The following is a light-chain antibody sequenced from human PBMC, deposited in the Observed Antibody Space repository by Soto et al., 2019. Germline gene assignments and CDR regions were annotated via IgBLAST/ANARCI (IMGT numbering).Light chain of an antibody. J-gene: IGKJ1*01. CDR3: HQYGGSPQT. CDR1: QSVSNY. V-gene: IGKV3-20*01. CDR2: GSS. Sequence: EIVLTQSPGTLSLSPGERATLSCRASQSVSNYLAWYQRKTDQAPSLLIYGSSSRATGIPDRFSGSGSGTDFTLTISSLEPEDFAVYYCHQYGGSPQTFGQGTKVDIK.